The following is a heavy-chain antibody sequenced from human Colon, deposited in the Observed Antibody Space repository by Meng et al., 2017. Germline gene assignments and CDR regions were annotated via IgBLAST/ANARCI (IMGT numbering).Heavy chain of an antibody. V-gene: IGHV4-34*01. J-gene: IGHJ4*02. CDR2: ISHRGTT. CDR3: AAQRRSTSYPYY. Sequence: VQFKQWGAGLLKPSETLSLTCAVSGGSFSDYYWSWIRQSPGKGLEWIGEISHRGTTNYNPSLKSRVTISLDTSRNQFSLNLTSVTAADTAVYYCAAQRRSTSYPYYWGQGTLVTVSS. CDR1: GGSFSDYY. D-gene: IGHD3-16*01.